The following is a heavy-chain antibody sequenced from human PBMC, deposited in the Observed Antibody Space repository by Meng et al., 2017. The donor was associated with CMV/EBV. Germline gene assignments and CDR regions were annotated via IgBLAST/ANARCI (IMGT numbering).Heavy chain of an antibody. CDR3: ARAAYYYILTGYYSHEYYGMDV. J-gene: IGHJ6*02. Sequence: GGSLRLSCKGSAYSFPTYWIAWVRHMPGKGLEWMGIINPGDSDTKYSPSFEGQVTISADKSIGAAYLQWTSLKASDTAIYYCARAAYYYILTGYYSHEYYGMDVWGQGTTVTVSS. V-gene: IGHV5-51*01. D-gene: IGHD3-9*01. CDR2: INPGDSDT. CDR1: AYSFPTYW.